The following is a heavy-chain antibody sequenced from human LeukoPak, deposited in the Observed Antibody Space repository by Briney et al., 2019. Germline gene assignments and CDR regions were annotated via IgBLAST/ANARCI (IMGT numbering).Heavy chain of an antibody. V-gene: IGHV4-34*01. D-gene: IGHD1-1*01. Sequence: SETLSLTCAVYGGSFSGYYWSWIRQPPGKGLEWIGEINRSGSTNYNPSLKSRVTISVDTSKNQFSLKLSSVTAADTAVYYCARRQTAKTIDYWGQGTLVTVSS. J-gene: IGHJ4*02. CDR3: ARRQTAKTIDY. CDR2: INRSGST. CDR1: GGSFSGYY.